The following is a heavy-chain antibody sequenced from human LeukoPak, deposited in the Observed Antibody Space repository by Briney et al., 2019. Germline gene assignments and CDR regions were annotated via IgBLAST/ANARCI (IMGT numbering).Heavy chain of an antibody. CDR2: INPNSGGT. CDR3: ARSSPYGSGSYLDAFDI. Sequence: GASVKVSCKASGYTFTGYYMHWVRQAPGQGLEWMGWINPNSGGTSYAQKFQGRVTMTRDTSTSTVYMELSSLRSEDTAVYYCARSSPYGSGSYLDAFDIWGQGTMVTVSS. CDR1: GYTFTGYY. V-gene: IGHV1-2*02. D-gene: IGHD3-10*01. J-gene: IGHJ3*02.